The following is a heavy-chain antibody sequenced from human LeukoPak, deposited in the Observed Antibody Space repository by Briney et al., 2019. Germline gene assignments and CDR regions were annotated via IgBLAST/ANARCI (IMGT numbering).Heavy chain of an antibody. CDR1: GYTFTSYD. CDR2: ISGYNGNT. CDR3: ARDSPYSSSSLGFDY. J-gene: IGHJ4*02. D-gene: IGHD6-13*01. V-gene: IGHV1-18*01. Sequence: GASVKVSCKASGYTFTSYDINWVRQATGQGLEWMGWISGYNGNTNFAQKFQGRVTMTTDTSTSTAYMELRSLRSDDTAVYYCARDSPYSSSSLGFDYWGQGTLVTVSS.